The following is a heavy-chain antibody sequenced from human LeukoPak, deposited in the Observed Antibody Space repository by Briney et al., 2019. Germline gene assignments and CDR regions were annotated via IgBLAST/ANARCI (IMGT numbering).Heavy chain of an antibody. V-gene: IGHV1-69*01. CDR1: GGTFSSYA. Sequence: ASVKVSCKASGGTFSSYAISWVRQAPGQGLEWMGGIIPIFGTANYAQKFQGRVTITADESTSTACMELSSLRSEDTAVYYCARSERDDGNDAFDIWGQGTMVTVSS. CDR2: IIPIFGTA. CDR3: ARSERDDGNDAFDI. J-gene: IGHJ3*02. D-gene: IGHD1-26*01.